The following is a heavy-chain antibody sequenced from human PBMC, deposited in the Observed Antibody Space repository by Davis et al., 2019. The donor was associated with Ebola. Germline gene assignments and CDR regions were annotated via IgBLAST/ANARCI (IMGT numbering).Heavy chain of an antibody. CDR3: ARGEMATISVLYYYYGMDV. V-gene: IGHV4-39*01. Sequence: SETLSLTCTVSGASISANDYYWGWIRQPPGKGLEWIGTIYYSGSIDYNPSLESRVTISADTSKNQFSLKLTSVTAADTAVYYCARGEMATISVLYYYYGMDVWGKGTTVTVSS. D-gene: IGHD5-24*01. CDR2: IYYSGSI. CDR1: GASISANDYY. J-gene: IGHJ6*04.